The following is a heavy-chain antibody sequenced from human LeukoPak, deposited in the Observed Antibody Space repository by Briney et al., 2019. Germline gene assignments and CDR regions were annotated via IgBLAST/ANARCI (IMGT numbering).Heavy chain of an antibody. CDR3: ARHSPTGWYYFDS. D-gene: IGHD6-19*01. Sequence: SETLSLTCSVSGDSMTTFDWSWIRQPAGKGLEWVGQVFTSGTTAYSASLKSRLTISLDKSNNQVSLKLISVPAADTAVYYCARHSPTGWYYFDSWGQGALAIVSS. CDR1: GDSMTTFD. J-gene: IGHJ4*02. CDR2: VFTSGTT. V-gene: IGHV4-4*07.